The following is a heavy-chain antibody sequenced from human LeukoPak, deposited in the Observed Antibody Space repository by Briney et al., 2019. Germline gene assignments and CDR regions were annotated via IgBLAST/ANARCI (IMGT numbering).Heavy chain of an antibody. CDR1: GFTFSSYS. D-gene: IGHD3-10*01. J-gene: IGHJ4*02. Sequence: PGGSLRLSCAASGFTFSSYSMNWVRQAPGKGLEWVSSISSSSSYIYYADSVRGRFTISRDNAKNSLYLQMNSLRAEDTAVYYCARVPLLWFGESRDYWGQGTLVTVSS. V-gene: IGHV3-21*01. CDR2: ISSSSSYI. CDR3: ARVPLLWFGESRDY.